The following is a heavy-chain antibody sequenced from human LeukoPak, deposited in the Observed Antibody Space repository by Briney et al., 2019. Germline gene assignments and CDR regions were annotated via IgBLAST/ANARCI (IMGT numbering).Heavy chain of an antibody. V-gene: IGHV4-39*01. J-gene: IGHJ4*02. CDR2: IYYSGNT. CDR1: GGSISSSSYY. D-gene: IGHD5-24*01. CDR3: ARHLYQVATIYYFDY. Sequence: PSETLSLTCTVSGGSISSSSYYWGWIRQPPGKGLEWIGSIYYSGNTYYNPSLKSRVTMSVDTSKNQFSLKLSSVTAADTAVFYCARHLYQVATIYYFDYWGQGTLVTVSS.